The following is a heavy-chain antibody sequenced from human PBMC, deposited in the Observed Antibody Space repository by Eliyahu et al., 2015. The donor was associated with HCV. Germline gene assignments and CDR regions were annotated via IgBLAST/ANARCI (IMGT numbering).Heavy chain of an antibody. CDR1: GLTLSDAW. CDR3: TTYASGSFGY. J-gene: IGHJ4*02. CDR2: ILPKSHGETT. V-gene: IGHV3-15*01. D-gene: IGHD3-10*01. Sequence: EVQLVESGGGLVKPGGSLRLSCAASGLTLSDAWMSWVRQAPGKGLDWIGRILPKSHGETTDYAAIVKGRFTISRDDSKNTVFLQMNSLKSEDTAVYYCTTYASGSFGYWGQGTLVAVSS.